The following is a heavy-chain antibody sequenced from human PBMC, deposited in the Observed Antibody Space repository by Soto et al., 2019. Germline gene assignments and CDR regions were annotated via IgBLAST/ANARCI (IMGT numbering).Heavy chain of an antibody. D-gene: IGHD5-18*01. J-gene: IGHJ4*02. CDR1: GFTFSSYG. CDR3: VSDRGYGHASVPYS. CDR2: ISWDGGLQ. Sequence: QAQLVESGGGVVQPGRSLRLSCAASGFTFSSYGMHWVRQAPGTGLEWVAVISWDGGLQHYADSVKGRFTISRDNSKNMVALQINSLRAEDTAVYYCVSDRGYGHASVPYSWGQGTLVSVSS. V-gene: IGHV3-30*03.